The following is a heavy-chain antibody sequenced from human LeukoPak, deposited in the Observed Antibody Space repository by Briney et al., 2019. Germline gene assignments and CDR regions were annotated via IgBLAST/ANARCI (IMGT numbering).Heavy chain of an antibody. CDR3: TRRVDYFDY. CDR2: IRSKAYGGTT. V-gene: IGHV3-49*04. J-gene: IGHJ4*02. Sequence: PGGSLRLSCTSSGFPFGDYTMNWVRQAAGKGLEWVGFIRSKAYGGTTEYAASVKGRFTISRDDSKSIAYLQMNSLKTEDTAVYYCTRRVDYFDYWGQGTLVTVSS. CDR1: GFPFGDYT.